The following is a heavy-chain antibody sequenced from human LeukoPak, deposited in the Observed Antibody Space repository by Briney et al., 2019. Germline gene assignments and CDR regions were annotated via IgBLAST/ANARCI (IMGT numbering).Heavy chain of an antibody. Sequence: GGSLRLSCAASAFSLSAYNMNWVRQAPGKGLEWVSSISYTGTYIYYADSVKGRFTISRDNAQNSLYPQMNSLRAEDTAIYYCVRDRGTYRPIDYWGQGTLVTVSS. CDR1: AFSLSAYN. CDR2: ISYTGTYI. D-gene: IGHD1-26*01. J-gene: IGHJ4*02. CDR3: VRDRGTYRPIDY. V-gene: IGHV3-21*04.